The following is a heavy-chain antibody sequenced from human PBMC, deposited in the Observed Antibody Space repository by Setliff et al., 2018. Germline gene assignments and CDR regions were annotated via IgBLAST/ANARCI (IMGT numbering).Heavy chain of an antibody. CDR1: GGSFSGYY. CDR3: ARDRQYCSSPTCYSSYFYYYCMDV. V-gene: IGHV4-34*01. CDR2: INHSGST. Sequence: PSETLSLTCAVYGGSFSGYYWGWIRQPPGKGLEWIGEINHSGSTNYNPSLKSRVTISVDTSKNQFSLKLSSVTAADTAVYYCARDRQYCSSPTCYSSYFYYYCMDVWGQGTTVTVSS. J-gene: IGHJ6*02. D-gene: IGHD2-2*02.